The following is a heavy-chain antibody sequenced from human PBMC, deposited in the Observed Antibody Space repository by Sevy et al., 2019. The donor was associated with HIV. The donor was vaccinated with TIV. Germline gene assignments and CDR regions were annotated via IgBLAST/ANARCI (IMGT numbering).Heavy chain of an antibody. J-gene: IGHJ4*02. Sequence: GGSLRLSCAASGFTFSSYAMHWVRQAPGKGLEWVAVISYDGSNKYDADSVKGPFTISRDNSKNTLYLQMNSLRAEDTALYYCARLSVGDYYDSSGYTVFDYWGQGTLVTVSS. CDR1: GFTFSSYA. CDR2: ISYDGSNK. V-gene: IGHV3-30-3*01. D-gene: IGHD3-22*01. CDR3: ARLSVGDYYDSSGYTVFDY.